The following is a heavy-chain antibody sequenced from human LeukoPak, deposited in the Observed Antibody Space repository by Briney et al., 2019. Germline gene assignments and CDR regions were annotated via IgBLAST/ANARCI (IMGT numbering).Heavy chain of an antibody. CDR2: ISSSSSYI. Sequence: GGSLRLSCAASGFTFSSYAMSWVRQAPGKGLEWVSSISSSSSYIYYADSVKGRFTISRDNAKNSLYLQMNSLRAEDTAVYYCARDGEPYYYDSSGYCPYWGQGTLVTVSS. D-gene: IGHD3-22*01. V-gene: IGHV3-21*01. J-gene: IGHJ4*02. CDR1: GFTFSSYA. CDR3: ARDGEPYYYDSSGYCPY.